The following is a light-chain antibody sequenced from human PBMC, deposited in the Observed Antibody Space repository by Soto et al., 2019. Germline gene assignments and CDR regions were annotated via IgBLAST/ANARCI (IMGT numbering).Light chain of an antibody. V-gene: IGKV1-33*01. CDR1: QDISNY. Sequence: DLQMTQSPSSLSASVGDRVTITCQASQDISNYLNWYQQKPGKAPKLLIYDASNLETGVPSRFSGSGSGTDFTFTISSLQPEDIATYYCQHRNTFGQGTKLEIK. J-gene: IGKJ2*01. CDR3: QHRNT. CDR2: DAS.